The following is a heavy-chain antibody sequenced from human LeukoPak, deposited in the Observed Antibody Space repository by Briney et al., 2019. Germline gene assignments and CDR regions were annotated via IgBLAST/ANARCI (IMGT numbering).Heavy chain of an antibody. CDR2: IYTSGST. V-gene: IGHV4-4*07. D-gene: IGHD6-13*01. CDR1: GGSISSYY. CDR3: ARVTGYVMEDYFDY. Sequence: SSETLPLACTVSGGSISSYYWSWIRQPAGKGLEWIGRIYTSGSTNYNPSLKSRVTMSVDTSKNQFSLRLSSVTAADTAVYYCARVTGYVMEDYFDYWGQGTLVTVSS. J-gene: IGHJ4*02.